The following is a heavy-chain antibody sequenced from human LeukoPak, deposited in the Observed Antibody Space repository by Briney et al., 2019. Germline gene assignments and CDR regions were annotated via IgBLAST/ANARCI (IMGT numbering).Heavy chain of an antibody. CDR2: IIPILGIA. Sequence: ASVKVSCKASGGTFSSYAISWVRQAPGQGLEWMGRIIPILGIANYAQKFQGRVTITTDESTSTAYMELSSLRSEDTAVYYCARSRRLAYCGGHCYSTLGYWGEGTLVTVSS. V-gene: IGHV1-69*04. D-gene: IGHD2-21*02. J-gene: IGHJ4*02. CDR3: ARSRRLAYCGGHCYSTLGY. CDR1: GGTFSSYA.